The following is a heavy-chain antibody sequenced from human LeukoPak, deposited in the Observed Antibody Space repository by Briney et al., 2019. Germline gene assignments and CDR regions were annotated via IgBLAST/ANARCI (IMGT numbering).Heavy chain of an antibody. Sequence: PGGSLRLSCAASGFTFSSYEMNWVRQAPGKGLEWVSYISSSGSTIYYADSVKGRFTISRDNPKNSLYLQMNSLRAEDTAVYYCAREYSSSLADYWGQGTLVTVSS. CDR1: GFTFSSYE. CDR2: ISSSGSTI. V-gene: IGHV3-48*03. D-gene: IGHD6-13*01. CDR3: AREYSSSLADY. J-gene: IGHJ4*02.